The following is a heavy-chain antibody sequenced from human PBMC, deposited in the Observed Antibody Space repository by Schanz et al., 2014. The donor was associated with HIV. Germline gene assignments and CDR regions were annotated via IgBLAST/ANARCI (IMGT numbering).Heavy chain of an antibody. D-gene: IGHD6-6*01. Sequence: EVQLVESGGALVQPGGSLRLSCAASGFMFSSYGMSWVRQAPGKGLEWVSLIGSGGGRTYYADSVKGRVTISRDNSKNTLYLQMNSLRAEDTAVYYCASTEYPYTTSSDYYYGMDVWGQGTTVTVSS. CDR1: GFMFSSYG. V-gene: IGHV3-23*04. J-gene: IGHJ6*02. CDR3: ASTEYPYTTSSDYYYGMDV. CDR2: IGSGGGRT.